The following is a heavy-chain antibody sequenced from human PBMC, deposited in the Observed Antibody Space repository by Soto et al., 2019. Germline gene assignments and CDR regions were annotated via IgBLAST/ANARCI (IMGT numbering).Heavy chain of an antibody. J-gene: IGHJ2*01. CDR3: ARGVGVPAEDGWYFDL. CDR1: VGTFSSYA. Sequence: GASVKVSCKASVGTFSSYAISWVRQAPGQGLEWMGGIIPIFGTANYAQKFQGRVTITADESTSTAYMELSSLRSEDTAVYYCARGVGVPAEDGWYFDLWGRGTLVTVSS. D-gene: IGHD1-26*01. CDR2: IIPIFGTA. V-gene: IGHV1-69*13.